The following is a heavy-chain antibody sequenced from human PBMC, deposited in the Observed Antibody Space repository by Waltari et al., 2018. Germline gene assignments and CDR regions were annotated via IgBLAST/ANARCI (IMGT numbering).Heavy chain of an antibody. Sequence: EVQVVESGGGLVLQGGSLRLSCGAYGFSVPTDWVHWGRQVPGKGLGWCARINPRGNVINCAYSVKGRFTISRDIAKNTLILQMSGLRAEDTAIYYCIKDAFGPQYSWGQGTLVTVSS. CDR1: GFSVPTDW. CDR3: IKDAFGPQYS. V-gene: IGHV3-74*01. J-gene: IGHJ4*02. CDR2: INPRGNVI. D-gene: IGHD4-4*01.